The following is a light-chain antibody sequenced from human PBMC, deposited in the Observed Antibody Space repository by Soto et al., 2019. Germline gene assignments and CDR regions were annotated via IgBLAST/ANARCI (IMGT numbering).Light chain of an antibody. J-gene: IGLJ3*02. Sequence: QSVLTQPPSASGTPGQRVTLSCSGSSSNIESNYVYWYQQLPGSAPKLLIYRNDQRPSGVPDRFSGSKSGTSASLAISGLRSEDEADYYCAAWDDSLSALVCGGGTKLTVL. V-gene: IGLV1-47*01. CDR1: SSNIESNY. CDR3: AAWDDSLSALV. CDR2: RND.